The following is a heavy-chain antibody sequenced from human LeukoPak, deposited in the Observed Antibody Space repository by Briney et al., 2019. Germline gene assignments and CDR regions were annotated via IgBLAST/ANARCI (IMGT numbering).Heavy chain of an antibody. J-gene: IGHJ6*03. CDR1: GYTFTGYY. CDR3: ARGPRITLVRGGQWYYYMDV. Sequence: ASVKVSCKASGYTFTGYYMHWVRQAPGQGLEWMGWINPNSGGTNYAQKFQGRVTMTRDTSISTAYMELSRLRSDDTAVYYCARGPRITLVRGGQWYYYMDVWGKGTTVTISS. CDR2: INPNSGGT. V-gene: IGHV1-2*02. D-gene: IGHD3-10*01.